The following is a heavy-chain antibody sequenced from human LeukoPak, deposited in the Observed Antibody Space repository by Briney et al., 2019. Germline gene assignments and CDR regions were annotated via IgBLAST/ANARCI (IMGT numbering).Heavy chain of an antibody. J-gene: IGHJ4*02. Sequence: GGSLRLSCAASGFTFDDYAMHWVRQAPGKGLEWVTGISWNSGSIGYADSVKGRFTISRDNAKNSLYLQMNSLRAEDMALYYCAKAYCTNGVCPPGNWGQGTLVTVSS. CDR1: GFTFDDYA. CDR3: AKAYCTNGVCPPGN. V-gene: IGHV3-9*03. D-gene: IGHD2-8*01. CDR2: ISWNSGSI.